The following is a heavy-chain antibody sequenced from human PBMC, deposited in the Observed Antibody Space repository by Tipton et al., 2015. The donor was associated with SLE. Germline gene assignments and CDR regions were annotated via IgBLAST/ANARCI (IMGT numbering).Heavy chain of an antibody. Sequence: SLRLSCAASGFTFSSYGMHWVRQAPGKGLEWVSVIYSGGSTNYADSVKGRFTISRDNAKNSLYLQMNSLRAEDTAVYYCARLWGDAFDIWGQGTMVTVSS. CDR2: IYSGGST. CDR3: ARLWGDAFDI. V-gene: IGHV3-NL1*01. D-gene: IGHD7-27*01. J-gene: IGHJ3*02. CDR1: GFTFSSYG.